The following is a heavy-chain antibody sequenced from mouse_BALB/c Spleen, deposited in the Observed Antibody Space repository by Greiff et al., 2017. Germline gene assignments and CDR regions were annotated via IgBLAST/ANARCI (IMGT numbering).Heavy chain of an antibody. J-gene: IGHJ3*01. CDR1: GFNIKDYY. Sequence: EVQLQQSGAELVRSGASVKLSCTASGFNIKDYYMHWVKQRPEQGLEWIGWIDPENGDTEYAPKFQGKATMTADTSSNTAYLQLSSLTSEDTAVYYCNAIYYDYDGAYWGQGTLVTVSA. D-gene: IGHD2-4*01. CDR3: NAIYYDYDGAY. CDR2: IDPENGDT. V-gene: IGHV14-4*02.